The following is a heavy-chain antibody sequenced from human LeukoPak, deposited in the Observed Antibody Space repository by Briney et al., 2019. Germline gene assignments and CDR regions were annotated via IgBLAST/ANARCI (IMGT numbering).Heavy chain of an antibody. CDR2: MNPNNGNT. CDR1: GFTFTSYD. V-gene: IGHV1-8*01. CDR3: VRDGEGVAISVNYWFDP. D-gene: IGHD3-10*01. J-gene: IGHJ5*02. Sequence: WASVNVSCTASGFTFTSYDINWVRQASGQGLEWMGWMNPNNGNTGYAQKFQGRVTMTRDTSISTAYMELRDLRSEDTAVYYCVRDGEGVAISVNYWFDPWGQGTLVTVSS.